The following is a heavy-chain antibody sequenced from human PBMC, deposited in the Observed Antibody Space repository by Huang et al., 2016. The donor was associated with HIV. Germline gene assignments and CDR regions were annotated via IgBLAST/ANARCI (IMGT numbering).Heavy chain of an antibody. Sequence: QVQLVQSGAEVKRPGASVKVSCRASGGTFSTNAVSWVRQAPGQGLEWMGGIIPKFGTTNDAQRLQGKVTITADESSSTVYMELSSLRSDDTAVYYCARQPYCGGDCAHYYYFYMDVWGKGTTVTVSS. CDR3: ARQPYCGGDCAHYYYFYMDV. CDR2: IIPKFGTT. V-gene: IGHV1-69*13. J-gene: IGHJ6*03. CDR1: GGTFSTNA. D-gene: IGHD2-21*02.